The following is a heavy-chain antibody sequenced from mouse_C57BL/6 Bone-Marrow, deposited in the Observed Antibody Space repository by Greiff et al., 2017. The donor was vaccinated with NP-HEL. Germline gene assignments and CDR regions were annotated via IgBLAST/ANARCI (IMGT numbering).Heavy chain of an antibody. CDR2: ICIGHGYT. Sequence: VQLQQSGAELVRPGSSVKMSCKTSGSTFTSYGINWVKQRPGQGLEWIGYICIGHGYTEYNAQFKGKATLPSDTSSSTAYMQLSRLTAEESGIYFWARKGTWERYFDVWGTGTTVTVSS. CDR1: GSTFTSYG. V-gene: IGHV1-58*01. J-gene: IGHJ1*03. D-gene: IGHD4-1*01. CDR3: ARKGTWERYFDV.